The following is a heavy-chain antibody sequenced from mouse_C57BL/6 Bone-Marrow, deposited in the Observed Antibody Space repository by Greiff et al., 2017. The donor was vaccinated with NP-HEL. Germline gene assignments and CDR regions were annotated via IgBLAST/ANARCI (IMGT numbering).Heavy chain of an antibody. CDR1: GYTFTSYW. CDR3: ARYYGSSYREFDY. J-gene: IGHJ2*01. V-gene: IGHV1-61*01. Sequence: QVQLQQPGAELVRPGSSVKLSCKASGYTFTSYWMDWVKQRPGQGLEWIGNIYPSDSETHYNQKFKDKATLTVDKSSSTAYMQLSSLTSEDSAVSYCARYYGSSYREFDYWGQGTTLTVSS. CDR2: IYPSDSET. D-gene: IGHD1-1*01.